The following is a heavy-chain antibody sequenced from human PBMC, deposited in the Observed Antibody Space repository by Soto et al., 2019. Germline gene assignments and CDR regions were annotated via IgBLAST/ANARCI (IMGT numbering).Heavy chain of an antibody. D-gene: IGHD2-8*01. CDR2: IYPGDSDT. CDR1: GYSFTSYW. CDR3: ARQSPPAYCTNGVCVAFDI. V-gene: IGHV5-51*01. Sequence: PGESLKISCKGSGYSFTSYWIGWVRQMPGKGLEWMGIIYPGDSDTRYSPSFQGQVTISADKSISTAYLPWSSLKASDTAMYYCARQSPPAYCTNGVCVAFDIWGQGTMVTVS. J-gene: IGHJ3*02.